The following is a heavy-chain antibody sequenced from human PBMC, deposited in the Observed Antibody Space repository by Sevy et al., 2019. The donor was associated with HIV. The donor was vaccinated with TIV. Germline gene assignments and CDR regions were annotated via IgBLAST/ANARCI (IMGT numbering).Heavy chain of an antibody. CDR3: ARGTSYSSGWYYDFDY. J-gene: IGHJ4*02. D-gene: IGHD6-19*01. CDR2: IGTAGDT. V-gene: IGHV3-13*01. Sequence: GGSLRLSCAASGFTFSSYDMHWVRQATGKDLEWVSAIGTAGDTYYPGSVKGRFTISRENAKNSLYLQMNSLRAGDTAVYYCARGTSYSSGWYYDFDYWGQGTLVTVSS. CDR1: GFTFSSYD.